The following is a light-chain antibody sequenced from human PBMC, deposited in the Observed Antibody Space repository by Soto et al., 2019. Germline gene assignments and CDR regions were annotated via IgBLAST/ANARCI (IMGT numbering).Light chain of an antibody. CDR3: QQYNNWPPYT. Sequence: EIVMPQSPATLSVSQGERATLSCRASQSVSSNLAWYQQKPGQAPRLLIYGASTRATGIPARFSGSGSGTEFTLTISSLQSEDFAVYYCQQYNNWPPYTFGQGTKLEIK. J-gene: IGKJ2*01. CDR2: GAS. CDR1: QSVSSN. V-gene: IGKV3-15*01.